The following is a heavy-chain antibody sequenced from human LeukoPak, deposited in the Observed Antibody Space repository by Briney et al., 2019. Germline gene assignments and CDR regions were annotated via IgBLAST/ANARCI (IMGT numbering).Heavy chain of an antibody. CDR2: IHPGDSDT. V-gene: IGHV5-51*01. CDR3: ARHYYSGYYSSNYFDY. J-gene: IGHJ4*02. Sequence: GESLKIPCKGSGYSFTSYWIGWVRQMPGKGLEWMGIIHPGDSDTRYSPSFQGQVTISADKSISTAYLQWSSLKASDTAMYYCARHYYSGYYSSNYFDYWGQGTLVTVSS. CDR1: GYSFTSYW. D-gene: IGHD5-12*01.